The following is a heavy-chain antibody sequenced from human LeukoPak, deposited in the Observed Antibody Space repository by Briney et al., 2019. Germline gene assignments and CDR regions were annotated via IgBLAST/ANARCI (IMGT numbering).Heavy chain of an antibody. CDR3: AKDEGYSGSYYY. CDR1: GFTFSSYG. CDR2: ISYDGSNK. J-gene: IGHJ4*02. D-gene: IGHD1-26*01. V-gene: IGHV3-30*18. Sequence: GGSLRLSCAASGFTFSSYGMHWVRQAPGKGLEWVAVISYDGSNKYYADSVKGRFTISRDNSKNTLYLQMNSLRAEDTAVYYCAKDEGYSGSYYYWGQGTLVTVSS.